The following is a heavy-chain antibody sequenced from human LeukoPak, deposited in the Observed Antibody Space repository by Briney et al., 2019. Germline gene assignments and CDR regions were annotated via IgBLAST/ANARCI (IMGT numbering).Heavy chain of an antibody. CDR2: ISAYNGNT. J-gene: IGHJ6*03. CDR1: GGTFSSYA. Sequence: GASVKVSCKASGGTFSSYAISWVRQAPGQGLEWMGWISAYNGNTNYAQKLQGRVTMTTDTSTSTAYMELRSLRSDDTAVYYCARASLRPYYYMDVWGKGTTVTISS. CDR3: ARASLRPYYYMDV. V-gene: IGHV1-18*01. D-gene: IGHD3-16*01.